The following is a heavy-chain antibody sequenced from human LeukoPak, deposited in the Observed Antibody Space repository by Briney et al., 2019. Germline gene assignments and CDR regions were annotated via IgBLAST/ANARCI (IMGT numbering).Heavy chain of an antibody. J-gene: IGHJ6*03. CDR3: ARGGDIHLWINYYYYMDV. CDR2: ISAYNGNT. D-gene: IGHD5-18*01. Sequence: ASVKVSCKASGYTFTSYGISWVRQAPGQGLEWMGWISAYNGNTNYAQKLQGRVTMTTDTSTSTVYMELSSLRSEDTAVYYCARGGDIHLWINYYYYMDVWGKGTTVTVSS. CDR1: GYTFTSYG. V-gene: IGHV1-18*01.